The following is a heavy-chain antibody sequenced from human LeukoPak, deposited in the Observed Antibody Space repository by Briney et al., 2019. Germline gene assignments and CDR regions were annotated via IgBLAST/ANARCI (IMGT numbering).Heavy chain of an antibody. CDR1: GGSISSHY. Sequence: SETLSLTCTVSGGSISSHYWSWIRQPPGKGLEWIGYIYYSGSTNYNPSLKSRVTISVDTSKNQFSLKLSSVTAADTAVYYCARVIASYGDSAYWGQGTLVTVSS. V-gene: IGHV4-59*11. J-gene: IGHJ4*02. CDR3: ARVIASYGDSAY. D-gene: IGHD3-16*01. CDR2: IYYSGST.